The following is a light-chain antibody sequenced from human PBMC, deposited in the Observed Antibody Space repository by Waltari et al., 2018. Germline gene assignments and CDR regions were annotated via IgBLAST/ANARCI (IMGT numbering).Light chain of an antibody. Sequence: DIQMTQSPSTLSASVGDRVTITCRASQSISSGLAWYQQKPGKAPKLLLYKESSLESGVPSRFSGSGSGTEFTLTISSLQPDDFATYYCQQYNSYSGTFGQGTKVEIK. J-gene: IGKJ1*01. CDR1: QSISSG. V-gene: IGKV1-5*03. CDR2: KES. CDR3: QQYNSYSGT.